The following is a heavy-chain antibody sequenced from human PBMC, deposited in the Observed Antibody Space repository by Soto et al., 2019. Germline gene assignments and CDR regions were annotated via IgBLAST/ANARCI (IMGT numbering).Heavy chain of an antibody. CDR2: VYNSGST. D-gene: IGHD2-21*01. J-gene: IGHJ5*02. CDR3: ARRAVVAVTGSLDNWLDP. V-gene: IGHV4-59*01. CDR1: GGSITSYN. Sequence: KASETLSLTCTVSGGSITSYNWNWLRQPPGKALEWIGYVYNSGSTNYNPSLKSRVTISVDTSKNQFSLKVNSVTAADTAVYYCARRAVVAVTGSLDNWLDPWGQGILVTVSS.